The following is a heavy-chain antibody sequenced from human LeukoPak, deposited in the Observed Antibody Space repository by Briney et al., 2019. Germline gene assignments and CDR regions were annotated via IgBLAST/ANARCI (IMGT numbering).Heavy chain of an antibody. V-gene: IGHV4-39*01. CDR3: ARHPGYSSGWWYFDF. J-gene: IGHJ4*02. CDR1: GGSLNSNNHY. D-gene: IGHD5-18*01. Sequence: SETLSLTCNVSGGSLNSNNHYWGWIRQPPGKGLEWLGSINYSGTIFYSPSLNSRVTISVDTSGNQFSLKLTSATAADTAAYYCARHPGYSSGWWYFDFWGQGTLVTVSS. CDR2: INYSGTI.